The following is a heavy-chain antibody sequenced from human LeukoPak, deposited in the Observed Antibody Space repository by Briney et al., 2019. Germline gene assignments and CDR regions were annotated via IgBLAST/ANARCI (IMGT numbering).Heavy chain of an antibody. CDR1: GITFSSYW. D-gene: IGHD6-19*01. CDR3: ARGGGTQWLALYFDY. J-gene: IGHJ4*02. CDR2: IKQDGSEK. Sequence: GGSLRLSCAASGITFSSYWMSWVRQAPGKGLEWVANIKQDGSEKNYVDSVKGRFTISRDNAKNSLYLQMNSLRAEDTAVYYCARGGGTQWLALYFDYWGQGTLVTVSS. V-gene: IGHV3-7*01.